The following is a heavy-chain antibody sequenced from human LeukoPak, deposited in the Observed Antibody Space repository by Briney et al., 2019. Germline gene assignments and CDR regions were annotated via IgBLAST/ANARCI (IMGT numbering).Heavy chain of an antibody. D-gene: IGHD5-12*01. Sequence: PGGSLRLSCAASGFTLNTYSMSWVRQAPGKGLEWVSTIYTGGNTYYAASVKGRFTISRDFSKNTVFLHMNSLRAEDTAMYYCARGDDSGYYDYFDYWGQGALVTVSS. J-gene: IGHJ4*02. V-gene: IGHV3-53*01. CDR3: ARGDDSGYYDYFDY. CDR1: GFTLNTYS. CDR2: IYTGGNT.